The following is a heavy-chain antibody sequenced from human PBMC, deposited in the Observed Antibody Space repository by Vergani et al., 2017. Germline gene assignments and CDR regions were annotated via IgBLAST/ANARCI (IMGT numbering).Heavy chain of an antibody. D-gene: IGHD3-10*01. V-gene: IGHV1-2*02. Sequence: QVQLVQSGAEVKKPGASVKVSCKASGYTFTGYYMHWVRQAPGQGLEWMGWINPNSGGTNYAQKFQGRVTMTRDNANNSLYLQMNSLRAEDTAVYYCAKDRRLWFGELLIDWGQGTLVTVSS. CDR2: INPNSGGT. CDR3: AKDRRLWFGELLID. CDR1: GYTFTGYY. J-gene: IGHJ4*02.